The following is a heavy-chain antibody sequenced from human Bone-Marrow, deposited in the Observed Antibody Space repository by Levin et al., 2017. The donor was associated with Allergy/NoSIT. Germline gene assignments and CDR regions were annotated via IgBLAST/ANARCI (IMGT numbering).Heavy chain of an antibody. CDR2: ISGGGGNT. J-gene: IGHJ6*02. CDR3: AKMFSSSVYYYGIDV. CDR1: GFTFSNYA. D-gene: IGHD3-10*01. V-gene: IGHV3-23*01. Sequence: LSLTCAASGFTFSNYAMSWVRQAPGKGLEWVSVISGGGGNTYYADSVKGRFTISRDKSKNTLYLQMNSLRAEDTALYYCAKMFSSSVYYYGIDVWGQGTTVTVSS.